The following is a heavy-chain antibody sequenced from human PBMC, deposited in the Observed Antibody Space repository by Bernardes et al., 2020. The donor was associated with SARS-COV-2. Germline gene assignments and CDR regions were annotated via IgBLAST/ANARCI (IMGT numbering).Heavy chain of an antibody. CDR2: ISPSGNNI. V-gene: IGHV3-11*04. J-gene: IGHJ3*01. CDR3: TRVVEGRTGTFDV. D-gene: IGHD2-15*01. CDR1: GFTFSDYY. Sequence: GGSLRLSCAASGFTFSDYYMNWIRQPPGKGLEWLSYISPSGNNIYYADSVKGRFTISRDNAKNTLYLQMNNLRAEDTADYYCTRVVEGRTGTFDVWGHGTVVTVSS.